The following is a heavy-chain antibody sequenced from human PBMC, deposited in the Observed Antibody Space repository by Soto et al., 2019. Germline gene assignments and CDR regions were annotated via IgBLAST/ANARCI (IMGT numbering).Heavy chain of an antibody. D-gene: IGHD6-19*01. V-gene: IGHV3-49*04. J-gene: IGHJ4*02. Sequence: GGSLRLSCAASGFTFSSYAMSWVRQAPGKGLEWVGFIRSRANTGTTEIAASVKGRFDISRDDSRSIVYLQMTSLKIDDTAVYYCFKDSSGHWGQGTLVTVSS. CDR3: FKDSSGH. CDR1: GFTFSSYA. CDR2: IRSRANTGTT.